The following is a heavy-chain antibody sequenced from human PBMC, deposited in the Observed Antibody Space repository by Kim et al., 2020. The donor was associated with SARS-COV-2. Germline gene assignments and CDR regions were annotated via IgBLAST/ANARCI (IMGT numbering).Heavy chain of an antibody. Sequence: GGSLRLSCAASGFTFSSYGMHWVRQAPGKGLEWVAVISYDGSNKYYADSVKGRFTISRDNSKNTLYLQMNSLRAEDTAVYYCAKGWGSRMDVWGQGTTVTVSS. CDR3: AKGWGSRMDV. J-gene: IGHJ6*02. CDR2: ISYDGSNK. D-gene: IGHD3-16*01. V-gene: IGHV3-30*18. CDR1: GFTFSSYG.